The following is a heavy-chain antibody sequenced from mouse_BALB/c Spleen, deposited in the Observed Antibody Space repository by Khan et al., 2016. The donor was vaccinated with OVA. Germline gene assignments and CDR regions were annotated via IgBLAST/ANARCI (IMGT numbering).Heavy chain of an antibody. J-gene: IGHJ3*01. D-gene: IGHD4-1*01. V-gene: IGHV5-6*01. CDR2: ISSDGSYT. Sequence: EVQLQESGGDLVKPGGSPKLSCAASGFTFSSFGMSWVRQTPDKRLEWVATISSDGSYTYYPDSVKGRFTISRDNVKNTLYLQMSSLKSEDTAMYYCASHLTGSFAYWGQGTLVTVSA. CDR1: GFTFSSFG. CDR3: ASHLTGSFAY.